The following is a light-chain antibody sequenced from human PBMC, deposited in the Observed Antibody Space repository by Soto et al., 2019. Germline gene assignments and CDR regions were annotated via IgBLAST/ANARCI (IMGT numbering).Light chain of an antibody. CDR3: HQRSNWHPIFT. Sequence: EIVLTQSPATLSLSPGERATLSCRASQSVSSYLAWYQQKPGQAPRLLIYDASNRATGIPARFSGSGSVTDFTLTISSLEPEDFAVYYCHQRSNWHPIFTFGPGTKVDIK. CDR1: QSVSSY. J-gene: IGKJ3*01. CDR2: DAS. V-gene: IGKV3-11*01.